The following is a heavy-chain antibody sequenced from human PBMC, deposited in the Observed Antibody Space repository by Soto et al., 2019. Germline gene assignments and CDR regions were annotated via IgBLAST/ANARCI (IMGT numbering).Heavy chain of an antibody. CDR3: ARSAYCGGDCYSSDAFDI. Sequence: PGGSLRLSCAASGFTFSSYDMHWVRQATGKGLEWVSAIGTAGDTYYPGSVKGRFTISRENAKNSLYLQMNSLRAGDTAVYYCARSAYCGGDCYSSDAFDIWGQGTMVTVSS. D-gene: IGHD2-21*02. J-gene: IGHJ3*02. V-gene: IGHV3-13*04. CDR2: IGTAGDT. CDR1: GFTFSSYD.